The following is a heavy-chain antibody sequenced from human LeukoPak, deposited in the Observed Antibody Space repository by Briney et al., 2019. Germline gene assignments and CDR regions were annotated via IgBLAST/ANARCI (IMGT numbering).Heavy chain of an antibody. V-gene: IGHV3-66*01. Sequence: GGSLRLSCAASGFTVSSNYMSWVRQAPGKGLEWVSVIYSGGSTYYADSVKGRFTISRDNSKNTLYLQMNSLRAEDTAVYYCARAGYSSSWHTGDYFDYWGQGTLVTVSS. CDR2: IYSGGST. CDR3: ARAGYSSSWHTGDYFDY. CDR1: GFTVSSNY. D-gene: IGHD6-13*01. J-gene: IGHJ4*02.